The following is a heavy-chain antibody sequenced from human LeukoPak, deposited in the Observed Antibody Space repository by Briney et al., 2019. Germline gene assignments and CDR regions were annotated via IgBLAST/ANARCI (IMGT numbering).Heavy chain of an antibody. D-gene: IGHD2-21*02. CDR2: IYYTGIA. V-gene: IGHV4-39*01. CDR1: DGSITRSSYY. Sequence: SETLSLTCTVSDGSITRSSYYWGWIRQTPGEGLDWIGSIYYTGIAYYNPSLQGRVTMSVDTSKNQFSLKLNSVTVADTAVYYCARLRVTTGFDYWDQGIPVTASS. J-gene: IGHJ4*02. CDR3: ARLRVTTGFDY.